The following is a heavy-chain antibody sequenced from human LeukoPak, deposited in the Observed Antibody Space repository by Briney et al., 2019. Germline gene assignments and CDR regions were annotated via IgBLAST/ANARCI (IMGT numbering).Heavy chain of an antibody. CDR1: GFTFSSYS. J-gene: IGHJ4*02. CDR3: AREGKGNY. D-gene: IGHD3-10*01. V-gene: IGHV3-21*01. CDR2: ISSSSYI. Sequence: PGGSLRLSCAASGFTFSSYSMNWVRQAPGKGLEWVSSISSSSYIYYSDSVKGRFTISRENATNSLYLQMNSLRAEDTAVYYCAREGKGNYWGQGTLVTVSS.